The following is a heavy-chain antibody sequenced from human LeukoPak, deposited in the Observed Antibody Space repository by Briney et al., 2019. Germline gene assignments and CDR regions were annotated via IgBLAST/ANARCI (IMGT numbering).Heavy chain of an antibody. Sequence: GGSPRLSCAASGFNISKTYLMWARQAPGKRLEWVSVTYAGGASWYGDFVEGRFTISRDNSKNTVHLQMSGLRGDDTAIYYCARADSSKWWGLDPWGQGTLVTVAS. CDR3: ARADSSKWWGLDP. CDR2: TYAGGAS. D-gene: IGHD2-21*02. J-gene: IGHJ5*02. CDR1: GFNISKTY. V-gene: IGHV3-53*01.